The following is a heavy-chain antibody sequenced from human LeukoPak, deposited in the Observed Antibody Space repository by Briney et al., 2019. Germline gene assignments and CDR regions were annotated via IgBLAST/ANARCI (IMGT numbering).Heavy chain of an antibody. D-gene: IGHD1-1*01. J-gene: IGHJ4*02. Sequence: SETLSLTCAVYGGSFSGYYWSWIRQPPGKGLEWIGEINRSGSTNYNPSLKSRVTISVDTSKNQFSLKLSSVTAADTAVYYCARGSTGTTLYDYWGQGTLVTVSS. CDR2: INRSGST. V-gene: IGHV4-34*01. CDR3: ARGSTGTTLYDY. CDR1: GGSFSGYY.